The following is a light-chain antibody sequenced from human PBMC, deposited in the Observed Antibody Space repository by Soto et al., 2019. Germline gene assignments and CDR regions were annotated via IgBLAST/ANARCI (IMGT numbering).Light chain of an antibody. V-gene: IGLV2-14*01. CDR1: SSDVGGYDY. CDR2: EVN. Sequence: QSALTQPASVSGSPGQSVTISCTGTSSDVGGYDYVSWYQQHPGTAPKLILYEVNNRPSGVSNRFSGSKSGNTASLIISGLQTEDEANYYCSAYTTSNTLIFGTGTKATV. CDR3: SAYTTSNTLI. J-gene: IGLJ1*01.